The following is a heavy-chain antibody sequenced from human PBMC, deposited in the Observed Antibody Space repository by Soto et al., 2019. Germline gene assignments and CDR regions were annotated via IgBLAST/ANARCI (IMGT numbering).Heavy chain of an antibody. Sequence: SGPTLVNPTHTLTLTCIFSGFSLRTSGVGVGWIRQPPGKALEWLGFIYWNDDKRYSPSLKSRLTITKDTSKNQVVLTMTNMDPVDTATYYCAKSGSSGWYGWFDPWGQGTLVTVSS. CDR3: AKSGSSGWYGWFDP. J-gene: IGHJ5*02. CDR1: GFSLRTSGVG. D-gene: IGHD6-19*01. CDR2: IYWNDDK. V-gene: IGHV2-5*01.